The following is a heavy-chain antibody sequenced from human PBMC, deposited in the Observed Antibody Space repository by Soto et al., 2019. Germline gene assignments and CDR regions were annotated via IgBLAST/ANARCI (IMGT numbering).Heavy chain of an antibody. CDR1: GFTFDDYA. V-gene: IGHV3-9*01. D-gene: IGHD5-12*01. Sequence: EVQLVESGGGLVQPGRSLRLSCAASGFTFDDYAMHWVRQAPGKGLEWVSGISWNSGSIGYADSVKGRFTISRDNAKHPLYLQMHSLRAEDTALDYCANDSGYPATLYAYFDLWGRGSLVTVSS. CDR3: ANDSGYPATLYAYFDL. J-gene: IGHJ2*01. CDR2: ISWNSGSI.